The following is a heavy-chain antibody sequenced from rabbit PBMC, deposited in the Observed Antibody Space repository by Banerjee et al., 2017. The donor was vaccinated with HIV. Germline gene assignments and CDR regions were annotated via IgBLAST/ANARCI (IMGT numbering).Heavy chain of an antibody. J-gene: IGHJ6*01. CDR1: GIDFSSYYY. D-gene: IGHD8-1*01. CDR2: IDASSGRT. Sequence: QSLQESGGDLVKPEGSLTLTCKASGIDFSSYYYMCWVSQAPGKGLEWIACIDASSGRTYYASWAKGRFTISKTSSTTVTLQMTSLIAADTATYFCARDRDTGSVYYFDLWGQGTLVTVS. V-gene: IGHV1S40*01. CDR3: ARDRDTGSVYYFDL.